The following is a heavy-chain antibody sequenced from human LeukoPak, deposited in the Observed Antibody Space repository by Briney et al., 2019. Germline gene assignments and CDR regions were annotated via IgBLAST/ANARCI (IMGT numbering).Heavy chain of an antibody. V-gene: IGHV1-58*02. Sequence: SVKVSCKASGFTFASSAMQWVRQARGQRLEWIGWIVVGSGDTNYAQKFQQRVTITRDISTSTAYMELSSLRSEDTAVYYCAADHFESSGPDDVWGQGTMVTVSS. D-gene: IGHD3-22*01. CDR2: IVVGSGDT. CDR3: AADHFESSGPDDV. CDR1: GFTFASSA. J-gene: IGHJ3*01.